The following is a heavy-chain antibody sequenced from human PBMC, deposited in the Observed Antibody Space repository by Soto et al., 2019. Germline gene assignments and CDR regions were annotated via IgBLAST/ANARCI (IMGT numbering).Heavy chain of an antibody. CDR1: GFTFSSYG. Sequence: QVQLVESGGGVVQPGRSLRLSCAASGFTFSSYGMHWVRQAPGKGLGWVAVISYDGSNKYYADSVKGRFTISRDNSKNTLYLQMNSLRAEDTAVYYCAKTNYDFWSGYDYWGQGTLVTVSS. D-gene: IGHD3-3*01. CDR3: AKTNYDFWSGYDY. CDR2: ISYDGSNK. J-gene: IGHJ4*02. V-gene: IGHV3-30*18.